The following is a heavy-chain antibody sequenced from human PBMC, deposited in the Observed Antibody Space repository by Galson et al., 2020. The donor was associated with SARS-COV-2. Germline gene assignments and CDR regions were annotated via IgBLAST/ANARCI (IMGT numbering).Heavy chain of an antibody. D-gene: IGHD3-3*01. J-gene: IGHJ6*03. CDR1: GFTFSSYA. CDR2: ISYDGSNK. Sequence: GGSLRLSCAASGFTFSSYAMHWVRQAPGKGLEWVAVISYDGSNKYYADSVKGRFTISRDNSKNTLYLQMNSLRVEDTAVYYCARTGVVIIIHYMDVWGKGTTVTVSS. CDR3: ARTGVVIIIHYMDV. V-gene: IGHV3-30*04.